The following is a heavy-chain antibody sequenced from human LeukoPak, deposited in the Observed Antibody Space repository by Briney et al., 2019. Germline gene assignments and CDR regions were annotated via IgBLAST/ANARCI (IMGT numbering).Heavy chain of an antibody. J-gene: IGHJ4*02. D-gene: IGHD4-17*01. Sequence: PGGSLRLSCERSGFPPSRYEMNWPRHAPGKGRGWASHIYSSGITIYYADSVKGRFTISRDNAKNSIYLQMDSLRVEDTAIYYCARDSVGDLLDYWGQGAPVTVSS. CDR2: IYSSGITI. CDR3: ARDSVGDLLDY. V-gene: IGHV3-48*03. CDR1: GFPPSRYE.